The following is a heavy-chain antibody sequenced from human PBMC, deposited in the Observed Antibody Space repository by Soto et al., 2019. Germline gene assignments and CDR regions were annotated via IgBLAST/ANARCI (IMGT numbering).Heavy chain of an antibody. D-gene: IGHD3-22*01. CDR1: GDSISTSCY. Sequence: SETLSLTCTVSGDSISTSCYWNWIRQSPGKELEWIGYVSFSGSTSYNPSLKSRVTISVDTSKNQLSLKLSSVTAADTAVYYCARSREMYYYDSSGYYAHWGQGTLVX. V-gene: IGHV4-59*01. CDR3: ARSREMYYYDSSGYYAH. CDR2: VSFSGST. J-gene: IGHJ4*02.